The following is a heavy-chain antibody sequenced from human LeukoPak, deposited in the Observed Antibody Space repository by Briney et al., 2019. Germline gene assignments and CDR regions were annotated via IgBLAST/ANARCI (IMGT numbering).Heavy chain of an antibody. Sequence: PSETLSLTCAVYGGSISSYYWSWIRQPSGKGLEWIGYIYYGGSTNYNPSLKSRVTISVDTSKNQFSLRLSSVTAADTAVYYCARHTDDYSNYGGFDPWGQGTLVTVSS. CDR2: IYYGGST. CDR3: ARHTDDYSNYGGFDP. V-gene: IGHV4-59*08. D-gene: IGHD4-11*01. J-gene: IGHJ5*02. CDR1: GGSISSYY.